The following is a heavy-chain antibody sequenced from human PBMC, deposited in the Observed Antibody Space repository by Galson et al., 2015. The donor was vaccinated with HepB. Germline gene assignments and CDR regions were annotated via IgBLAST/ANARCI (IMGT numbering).Heavy chain of an antibody. V-gene: IGHV1-3*01. D-gene: IGHD3-10*01. CDR3: ARDPGTYYYGSGNLYYYYGVDV. CDR2: INAGNGNT. Sequence: SVKASCKASGYTFTSYAMHWVRQAPGQRLEWMGWINAGNGNTKYSQKFQGRVTITRDTSASTAYMELSSLRSEDTAVYYCARDPGTYYYGSGNLYYYYGVDVWGQGTTVTVSS. J-gene: IGHJ6*02. CDR1: GYTFTSYA.